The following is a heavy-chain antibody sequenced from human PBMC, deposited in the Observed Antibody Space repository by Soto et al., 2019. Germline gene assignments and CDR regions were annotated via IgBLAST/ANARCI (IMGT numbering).Heavy chain of an antibody. J-gene: IGHJ4*02. CDR2: IYYSGST. D-gene: IGHD3-22*01. CDR3: ARGPLYDTHFGY. Sequence: SSETLSLTCTVSGGSVSSGSYYWSWIRQPPGKGLEWIGYIYYSGSTNYNPSLKSRVNISVDTSKNQFSLKLSSVTAADTAVYYCARGPLYDTHFGYWGQGTLVTVSS. V-gene: IGHV4-61*01. CDR1: GGSVSSGSYY.